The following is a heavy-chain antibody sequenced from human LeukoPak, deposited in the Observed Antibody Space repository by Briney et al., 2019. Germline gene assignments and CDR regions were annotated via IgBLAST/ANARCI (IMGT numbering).Heavy chain of an antibody. CDR2: ISGSGGST. Sequence: GGSLRLSCAASGFTFSSYAMSWVRQAPGKGLEWVSAISGSGGSTYYADSVKGRFTISRDNAKNSLYLQMNSLRAEDTAVYYCARVRNDYGGNSDAFDIWGQGTMVTVSS. V-gene: IGHV3-23*01. CDR1: GFTFSSYA. D-gene: IGHD4-23*01. CDR3: ARVRNDYGGNSDAFDI. J-gene: IGHJ3*02.